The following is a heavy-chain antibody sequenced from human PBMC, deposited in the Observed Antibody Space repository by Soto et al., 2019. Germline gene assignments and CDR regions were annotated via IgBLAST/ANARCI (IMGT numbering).Heavy chain of an antibody. CDR3: AKDRVTFGGVILYYFDY. J-gene: IGHJ4*02. Sequence: PGGSLRLSCAASGFTFSSYGMHWVRQAPGKGLEWVAVISYDGSNKYYADSVKGRFTISRDNSKNTLYLQMNSLRAEDTAVYYCAKDRVTFGGVILYYFDYWGQGT. V-gene: IGHV3-30*18. D-gene: IGHD3-16*02. CDR1: GFTFSSYG. CDR2: ISYDGSNK.